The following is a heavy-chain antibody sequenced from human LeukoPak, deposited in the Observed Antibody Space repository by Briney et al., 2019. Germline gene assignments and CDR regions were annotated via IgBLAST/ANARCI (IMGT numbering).Heavy chain of an antibody. V-gene: IGHV3-30*03. CDR3: ASARIATRVRFDY. CDR1: GFTFSRHG. CDR2: ISYDGSNT. Sequence: GRSLRLSCAASGFTFSRHGMHWVRQAPGKGLEWVTIISYDGSNTYYADSVKGRFTISRGNAKNSLYLQMNSLRAEDTAVYYCASARIATRVRFDYWGQGTLVTVSS. D-gene: IGHD6-6*01. J-gene: IGHJ4*02.